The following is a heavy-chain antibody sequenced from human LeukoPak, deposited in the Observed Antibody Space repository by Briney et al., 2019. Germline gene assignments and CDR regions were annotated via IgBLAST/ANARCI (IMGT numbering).Heavy chain of an antibody. CDR2: IKDDGSEK. Sequence: PGGSLRLSCVGSGFTFSSYWMTWVRQAPGKGLEWGAKIKDDGSEKYSVDSVKGRFTISRDNAKNLLYLQMSSLRAEDTAVYYCARARIDYWGQGTLVTVSS. J-gene: IGHJ4*02. CDR3: ARARIDY. V-gene: IGHV3-7*04. CDR1: GFTFSSYW. D-gene: IGHD1-14*01.